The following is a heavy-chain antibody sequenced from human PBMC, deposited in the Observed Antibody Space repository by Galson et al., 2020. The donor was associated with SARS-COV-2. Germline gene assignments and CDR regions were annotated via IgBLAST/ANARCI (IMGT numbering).Heavy chain of an antibody. D-gene: IGHD3-22*01. CDR3: ARTSAVITRGAFDI. Sequence: GGSLRLSCAASGFRFTYYAMYWVRQAPRQGLEFVSGISRDGVSTYYANSVKGRFTISRDNSRNSLFLQMGSLRAEDMAVYYCARTSAVITRGAFDIWGQGTMVTVSS. V-gene: IGHV3-64*01. J-gene: IGHJ3*02. CDR2: ISRDGVST. CDR1: GFRFTYYA.